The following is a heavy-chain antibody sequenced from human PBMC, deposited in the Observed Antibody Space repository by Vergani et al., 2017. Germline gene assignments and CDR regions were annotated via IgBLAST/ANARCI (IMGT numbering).Heavy chain of an antibody. CDR2: IYPGNSET. V-gene: IGHV5-51*03. D-gene: IGHD4-11*01. CDR1: GYSFSRNG. CDR3: ARVYCSGMTCAGTDYIYHIDV. J-gene: IGHJ6*03. Sequence: EVQLEQSGSAVKKPRESLEISCKGSGYSFSRNGIAWVRERPGQGLEWMGMIYPGNSETRNNPSFRGQVTMSVDKSISTAYLQWSSLKASDSAMYYCARVYCSGMTCAGTDYIYHIDVWGKGTTVTVS.